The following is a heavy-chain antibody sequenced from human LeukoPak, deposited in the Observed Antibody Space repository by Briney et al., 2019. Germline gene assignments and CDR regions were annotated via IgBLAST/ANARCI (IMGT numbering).Heavy chain of an antibody. J-gene: IGHJ3*02. D-gene: IGHD3-22*01. Sequence: GASVKVSCKASGYTFIGYGITWVRQAPGQGLEWMGWISAYNGNTNYAQKFQGRVTMTTDTSTSTAYMELRSLRSDDTAVYYCARARYYYDSKDDDAFDIWGQGTMVTVSS. CDR3: ARARYYYDSKDDDAFDI. CDR2: ISAYNGNT. V-gene: IGHV1-18*01. CDR1: GYTFIGYG.